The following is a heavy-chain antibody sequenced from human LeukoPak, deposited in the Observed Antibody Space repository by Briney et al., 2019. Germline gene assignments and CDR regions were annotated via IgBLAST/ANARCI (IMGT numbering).Heavy chain of an antibody. CDR1: GFTVSSNY. Sequence: GGSLRLSCAASGFTVSSNYMSWVRQAPGKGLEWVSVIYSGGSTYYADSVKGRFTISRDNSKNTLYLQMNSLRAADTAVYYCASPSYGELTPPYYYYYGMDVWGQGTTVTVSS. J-gene: IGHJ6*02. CDR2: IYSGGST. CDR3: ASPSYGELTPPYYYYYGMDV. D-gene: IGHD4-17*01. V-gene: IGHV3-66*01.